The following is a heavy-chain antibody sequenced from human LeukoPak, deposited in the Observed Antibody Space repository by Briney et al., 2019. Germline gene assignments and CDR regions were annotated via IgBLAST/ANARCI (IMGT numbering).Heavy chain of an antibody. Sequence: GGSLRLSCAASGFSFNNYDIHWVRQASGKGLEWVSAIDSAGDTYYPGSVKGRFIISRENAKNSLFLQMTSLRVGDTAVYYCARWANGDYGRWYYDLWGRGTLVSVSS. CDR3: ARWANGDYGRWYYDL. CDR2: IDSAGDT. CDR1: GFSFNNYD. J-gene: IGHJ2*01. D-gene: IGHD4-17*01. V-gene: IGHV3-13*01.